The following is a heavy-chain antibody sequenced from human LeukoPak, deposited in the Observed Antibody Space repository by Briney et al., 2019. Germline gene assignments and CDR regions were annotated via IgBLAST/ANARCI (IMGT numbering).Heavy chain of an antibody. J-gene: IGHJ6*03. CDR2: IYYSGST. CDR3: ARLSHEVYYYYYMDV. Sequence: SETLSLTCTVSGGSISSSSYYWGWIRQPPGKGLEWIGSIYYSGSTYYNPSLKSRVTISVDTSKNQFSLKLSSVTAADTAVYYCARLSHEVYYYYYMDVWGKGTTVTVSS. CDR1: GGSISSSSYY. V-gene: IGHV4-39*01.